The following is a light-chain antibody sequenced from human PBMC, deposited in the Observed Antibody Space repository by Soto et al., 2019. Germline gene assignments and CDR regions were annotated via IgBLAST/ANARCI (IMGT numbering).Light chain of an antibody. J-gene: IGKJ1*01. CDR3: QHYNNSPPET. CDR1: QSVSSN. Sequence: EIVMTQSPATLSVSPGERATLSCRASQSVSSNLAWYQQKPGQAPRLLIYGASTRATGIPARFSGSGSGTEFTLTISSLQSEDFAVYYCQHYNNSPPETFGQGTKVQIK. V-gene: IGKV3-15*01. CDR2: GAS.